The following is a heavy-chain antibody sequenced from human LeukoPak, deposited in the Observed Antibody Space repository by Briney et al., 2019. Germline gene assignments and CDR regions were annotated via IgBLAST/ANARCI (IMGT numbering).Heavy chain of an antibody. Sequence: GGSLRLSCAASGFTFSSYGMHWVRQAPGKGLEWVAVISYDGSNKYYADSVKGRFTISRDNSKNTLYLQMNSLRAEDTAVYYCAKTLTTTVVTQDDWGQGTLVTVSS. J-gene: IGHJ4*02. CDR3: AKTLTTTVVTQDD. CDR1: GFTFSSYG. CDR2: ISYDGSNK. V-gene: IGHV3-30*18. D-gene: IGHD4-23*01.